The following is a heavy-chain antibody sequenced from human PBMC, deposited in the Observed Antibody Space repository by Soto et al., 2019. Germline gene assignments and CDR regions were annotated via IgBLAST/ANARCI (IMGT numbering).Heavy chain of an antibody. Sequence: QVQLQESGPGLVKPSGTLSLTCAVSGASIGTSNWWSWVRQSPGKGLEWIGEIHDSGSTKYNPSLKSRGTISLDKSKNQFSLNVSSVTAADTAVYYCARLKTYDILNKSDYWGQGSLVTVSS. J-gene: IGHJ4*02. CDR1: GASIGTSNW. V-gene: IGHV4-4*02. D-gene: IGHD3-9*01. CDR3: ARLKTYDILNKSDY. CDR2: IHDSGST.